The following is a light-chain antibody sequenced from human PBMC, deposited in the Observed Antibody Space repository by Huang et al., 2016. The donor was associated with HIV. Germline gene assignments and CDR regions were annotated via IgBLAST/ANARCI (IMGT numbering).Light chain of an antibody. CDR2: WAS. CDR3: QQYYSTPRT. V-gene: IGKV4-1*01. CDR1: QSVLYSSNNKND. J-gene: IGKJ1*01. Sequence: DIVMTQSPDSLTVSLGERATINCKSSQSVLYSSNNKNDLAWYQQKPGQSPKLLIYWASTRESGVPDRFSGSGSGTDFSLTISSLQAEDVAVYYCQQYYSTPRTFGQGTKVEIK.